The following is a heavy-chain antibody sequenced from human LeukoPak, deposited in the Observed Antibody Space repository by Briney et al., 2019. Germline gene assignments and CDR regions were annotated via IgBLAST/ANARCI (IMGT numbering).Heavy chain of an antibody. Sequence: PGGSLRLSCAASGFTFSSYGMHWVRQAPGKGLEWVAVISYDGSNKYYADSVKGRFTISRENAKNSLYLQMNSLRAGDTAVYYCARDDGSGTSFDYWGQGTLITVSS. D-gene: IGHD3-10*01. V-gene: IGHV3-30*03. J-gene: IGHJ4*02. CDR3: ARDDGSGTSFDY. CDR1: GFTFSSYG. CDR2: ISYDGSNK.